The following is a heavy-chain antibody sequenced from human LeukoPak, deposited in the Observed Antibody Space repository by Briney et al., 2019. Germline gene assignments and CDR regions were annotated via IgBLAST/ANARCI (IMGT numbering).Heavy chain of an antibody. CDR2: IYYSGST. D-gene: IGHD6-19*01. CDR1: GGSISSYY. Sequence: RPSETLSLTCTVSGGSISSYYWSWIRQPPGKGLEWIGYIYYSGSTNYNPSLKSRVTISVDTSKNQFSLKLSSVTAADTAVYYCARGIRDSSGWYGGHWFDPWGQGTLVTVSS. J-gene: IGHJ5*02. CDR3: ARGIRDSSGWYGGHWFDP. V-gene: IGHV4-59*01.